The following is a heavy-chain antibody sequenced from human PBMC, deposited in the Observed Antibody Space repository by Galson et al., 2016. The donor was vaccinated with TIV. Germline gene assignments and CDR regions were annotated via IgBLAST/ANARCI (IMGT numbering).Heavy chain of an antibody. CDR2: IKPNRGDT. CDR3: ARGFGVLTGNYLPKDFDY. V-gene: IGHV1-2*02. CDR1: GYIFRNFY. J-gene: IGHJ4*02. D-gene: IGHD3-9*01. Sequence: SVKVSCKASGYIFRNFYMHWVRQAPGQGLEWMGWIKPNRGDTNVAQKFRGRVTMTRDTSITTAYLELSGLRSDDTAVYYCARGFGVLTGNYLPKDFDYWGQGTLVTVSS.